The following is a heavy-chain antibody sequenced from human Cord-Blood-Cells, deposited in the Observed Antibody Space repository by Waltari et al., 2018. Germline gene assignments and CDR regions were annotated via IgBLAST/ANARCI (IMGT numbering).Heavy chain of an antibody. V-gene: IGHV2-70*01. CDR2: IDWDDDK. D-gene: IGHD4-17*01. CDR3: ARNYGGNSYFDY. CDR1: GFSLSTSGMW. Sequence: QFTLRESGPALVKPTQTLTLTCTFSGFSLSTSGMWVSWIRQPPGKALEWLALIDWDDDKYYSPSMKTRLTISKATSKTQVVLTMTNMDPVDTATYYCARNYGGNSYFDYWGQGTLVTVSS. J-gene: IGHJ4*02.